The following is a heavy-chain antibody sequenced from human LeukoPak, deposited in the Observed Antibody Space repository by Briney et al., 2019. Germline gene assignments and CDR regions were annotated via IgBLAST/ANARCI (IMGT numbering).Heavy chain of an antibody. D-gene: IGHD3-22*01. CDR1: GGSISSYY. CDR3: AREFLSYYDSSGYYYGWYFDL. V-gene: IGHV4-4*07. Sequence: SETLSLTCAVSGGSISSYYWSWIRQPAGKGLEWIGRIYTSGSTNYNPSLKSRVTMSVDTSKNQFSLKLSSVTAADTAVYYCAREFLSYYDSSGYYYGWYFDLWGRGTLVTVSS. J-gene: IGHJ2*01. CDR2: IYTSGST.